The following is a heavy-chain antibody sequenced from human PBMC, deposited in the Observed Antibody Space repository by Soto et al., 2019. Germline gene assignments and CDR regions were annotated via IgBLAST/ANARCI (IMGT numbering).Heavy chain of an antibody. CDR3: AKTFTMIVVVIPALDAFDI. CDR2: ISGSGGST. D-gene: IGHD3-22*01. J-gene: IGHJ3*02. V-gene: IGHV3-23*01. Sequence: LSLSCAASGFTFSSYAMSWVRQAPGKGLEWVSAISGSGGSTYYADSVKGRFTISRDNSKNTLYLQMNSLRAEDTAVYYCAKTFTMIVVVIPALDAFDIWGQGTMVTVSS. CDR1: GFTFSSYA.